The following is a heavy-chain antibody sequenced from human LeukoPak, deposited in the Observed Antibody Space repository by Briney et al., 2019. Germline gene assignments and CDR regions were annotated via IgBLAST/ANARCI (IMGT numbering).Heavy chain of an antibody. CDR2: IYSGGST. Sequence: PGGSLRLSCAASGFTFTTYTMTWVRQAPGKGLEWVSVIYSGGSTYYADSVKGRFTISRDNSKNTLYLQMNSLRAEDTAVYYCAKEGRNPLPLYWFGDPTGYWGQGTLVTVSS. CDR1: GFTFTTYT. J-gene: IGHJ4*02. V-gene: IGHV3-23*03. CDR3: AKEGRNPLPLYWFGDPTGY. D-gene: IGHD3-10*01.